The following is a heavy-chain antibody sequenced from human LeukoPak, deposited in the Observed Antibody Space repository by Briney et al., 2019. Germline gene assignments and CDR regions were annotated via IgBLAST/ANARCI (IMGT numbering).Heavy chain of an antibody. V-gene: IGHV1-18*01. CDR2: ISAYNGNT. CDR3: ARGAFDFWSGWAPYYYYYGMDV. Sequence: GASVTVSCKASGYTFTSYGISWVRQAPGQGLEWMGWISAYNGNTNYAQKLQGRVTMTTDTSTSTAYMELRSLRSDDTAVYYCARGAFDFWSGWAPYYYYYGMDVWGQGTTVTVSS. J-gene: IGHJ6*02. D-gene: IGHD3-3*01. CDR1: GYTFTSYG.